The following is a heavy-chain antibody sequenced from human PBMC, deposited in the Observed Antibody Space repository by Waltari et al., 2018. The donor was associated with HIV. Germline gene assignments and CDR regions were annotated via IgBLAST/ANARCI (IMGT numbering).Heavy chain of an antibody. V-gene: IGHV3-23*01. CDR3: ARDHPGDYYTYHGLDF. CDR2: ISGSGSGT. D-gene: IGHD7-27*01. J-gene: IGHJ6*02. CDR1: GFMFRGYG. Sequence: EVQLLESGGGLVQPGGSLRLSCTASGFMFRGYGSNWVRQAPGKGLEWVATISGSGSGTYYADSVKGRFIVSRDNSNNMLYLQMDGLRVEDTAVYYCARDHPGDYYTYHGLDFWGQGTTVTVSS.